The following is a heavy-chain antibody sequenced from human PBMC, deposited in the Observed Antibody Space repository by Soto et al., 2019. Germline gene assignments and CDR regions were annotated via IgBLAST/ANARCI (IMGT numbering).Heavy chain of an antibody. CDR3: ARYGSHPYYYYGMDV. V-gene: IGHV4-39*07. D-gene: IGHD3-10*01. Sequence: SETLSLTCTVSGGSISSSSYYWGWIRQPPGKGLEWIGSIYYSGSTYYNPSLKSRVTISVDTSKNQFSLKLSSVTAADTAVYYCARYGSHPYYYYGMDVWGQGTTVT. CDR1: GGSISSSSYY. CDR2: IYYSGST. J-gene: IGHJ6*02.